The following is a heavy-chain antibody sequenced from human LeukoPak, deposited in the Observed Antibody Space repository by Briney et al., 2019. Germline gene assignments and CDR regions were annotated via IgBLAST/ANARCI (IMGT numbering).Heavy chain of an antibody. J-gene: IGHJ4*02. D-gene: IGHD3-10*01. CDR2: ISSSGSII. CDR3: ARVEYYYDSGSSLHWVGFDY. Sequence: GGSLRLSCVVSEFTFSSYDMNWVRQSPGKGLEWISYISSSGSIIYYADSVKGRFTISRDNAKNSLYLQMNSLRAEDTAVYYCARVEYYYDSGSSLHWVGFDYWGQGTLVTVSS. V-gene: IGHV3-48*03. CDR1: EFTFSSYD.